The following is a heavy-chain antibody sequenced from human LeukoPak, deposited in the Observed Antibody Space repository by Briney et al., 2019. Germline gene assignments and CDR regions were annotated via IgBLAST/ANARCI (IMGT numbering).Heavy chain of an antibody. V-gene: IGHV4-31*03. CDR2: KYYSGSA. Sequence: SETLSLTCNVSGVSISDGRYYWACIRQRLGKGLEWLRYKYYSGSAKYNPSLKSRLTISIDTPENQFSLHLTSVTAADTAIYYCATPYCSGISCLDVFNVWGQGTLVSVSS. D-gene: IGHD2-2*01. CDR1: GVSISDGRYY. CDR3: ATPYCSGISCLDVFNV. J-gene: IGHJ3*01.